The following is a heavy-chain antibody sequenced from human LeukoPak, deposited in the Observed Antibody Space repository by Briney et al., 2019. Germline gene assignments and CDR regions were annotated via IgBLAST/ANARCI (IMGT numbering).Heavy chain of an antibody. CDR2: ISSSGGST. D-gene: IGHD7-27*01. J-gene: IGHJ3*02. V-gene: IGHV3-23*01. Sequence: GGSLRLSCAASRFTFSSYGMSWVRQAPGKGLEWVSGISSSGGSTYYADSVKGRFTIPRDNAKNALYLQMNNLRAEDTAVYYCARGPKLGLNTLDAFDIWGQGTMVTVSS. CDR1: RFTFSSYG. CDR3: ARGPKLGLNTLDAFDI.